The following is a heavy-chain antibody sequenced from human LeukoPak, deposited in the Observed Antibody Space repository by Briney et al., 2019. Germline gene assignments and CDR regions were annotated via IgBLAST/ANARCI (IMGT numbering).Heavy chain of an antibody. CDR1: GGSISSYY. Sequence: SETLSLTCTVSGGSISSYYWSWIRQPPGKGLEWIGYIYYSGSTNYNPSLKSRVTISVDTSKNQFSLELSSVTAADTAVYYCARESGDYVDYWGQGTLVTVSS. CDR3: ARESGDYVDY. CDR2: IYYSGST. J-gene: IGHJ4*02. D-gene: IGHD4-17*01. V-gene: IGHV4-59*01.